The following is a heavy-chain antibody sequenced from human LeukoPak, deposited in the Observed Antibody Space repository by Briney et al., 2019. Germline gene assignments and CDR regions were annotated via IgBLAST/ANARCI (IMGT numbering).Heavy chain of an antibody. D-gene: IGHD2-15*01. J-gene: IGHJ4*02. V-gene: IGHV4-30-2*01. CDR3: ARGVAATDFFGY. CDR1: GGSISSGGYS. Sequence: SETLSLTCAVSGGSISSGGYSWSWIRQPPGKGLEWIGYIYHSGSTYYNPSLKSRVTISVDRSKNQFSLELSSVTAADTAVYYCARGVAATDFFGYWGQGTLVTVSS. CDR2: IYHSGST.